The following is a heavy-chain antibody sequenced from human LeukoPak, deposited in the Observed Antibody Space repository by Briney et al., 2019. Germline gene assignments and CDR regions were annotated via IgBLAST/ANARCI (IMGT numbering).Heavy chain of an antibody. CDR2: INPNSGGT. Sequence: ASVKVSCKASGGSFSNDAISWVRQAPGQGLEWMGWINPNSGGTNYAQKFQGRVTMTRDTSISTAYMELSRLRSDDTAVYYCANTPRDCSSTSCYALYGAFDIWGQGTMVTVSS. J-gene: IGHJ3*02. D-gene: IGHD2-2*01. V-gene: IGHV1-2*02. CDR3: ANTPRDCSSTSCYALYGAFDI. CDR1: GGSFSNDA.